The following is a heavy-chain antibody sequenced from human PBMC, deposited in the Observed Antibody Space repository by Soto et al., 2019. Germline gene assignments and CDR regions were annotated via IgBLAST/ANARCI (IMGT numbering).Heavy chain of an antibody. CDR1: GGSISSGGYY. J-gene: IGHJ3*02. D-gene: IGHD2-2*01. CDR2: IYYSGST. V-gene: IGHV4-31*03. Sequence: TLSLTCTVSGGSISSGGYYWSWIRQHPGKGLEWFGYIYYSGSTYYNPSLKSRVTISVDTSKNQFSLKLSSVTAADTAVYYCARDRGYCSSTSCHSESGAFDIWGQGTMVTVSS. CDR3: ARDRGYCSSTSCHSESGAFDI.